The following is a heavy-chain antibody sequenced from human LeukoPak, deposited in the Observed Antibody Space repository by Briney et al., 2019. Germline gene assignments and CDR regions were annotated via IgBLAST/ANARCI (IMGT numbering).Heavy chain of an antibody. CDR1: GGTFSSYA. J-gene: IGHJ4*02. V-gene: IGHV1-69*13. Sequence: GASVKVSCTASGGTFSSYAISWVRQAPGQGLEWMGGIIPIFGTANYAQKFQGRVTITADESTSTAYMELSSLRSEDTAVYYCARARMDYDSSGYYEDYWGQGTLVTVSS. CDR2: IIPIFGTA. D-gene: IGHD3-22*01. CDR3: ARARMDYDSSGYYEDY.